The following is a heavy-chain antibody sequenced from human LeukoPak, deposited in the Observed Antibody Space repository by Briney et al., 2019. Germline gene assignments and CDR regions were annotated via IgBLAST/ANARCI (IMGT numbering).Heavy chain of an antibody. CDR3: ARSRGTTLVTRFDY. Sequence: SETLSLTCTVSGGSISNYYWSWIRQPAGKGLEWIGRINTNGSTDYNPSLKSRVTMSVDTSKNQFSLNLRSLTAADTAVYYCARSRGTTLVTRFDYWGQGTLVTVSS. V-gene: IGHV4-4*07. J-gene: IGHJ4*02. CDR2: INTNGST. CDR1: GGSISNYY. D-gene: IGHD5-18*01.